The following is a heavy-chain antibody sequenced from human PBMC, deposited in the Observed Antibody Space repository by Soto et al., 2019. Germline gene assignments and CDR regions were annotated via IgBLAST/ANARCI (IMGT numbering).Heavy chain of an antibody. D-gene: IGHD3-22*01. J-gene: IGHJ4*02. CDR3: ARGAQGFFPVSGIYFYFDH. CDR1: GYIFTDHL. Sequence: SVKVSCKTSGYIFTDHLIHWVRQSPGQGLQWVGWVHPDSGGTNVAQAFQDRVTMTADTSITTAYMDLARLRPDDTAIFYCARGAQGFFPVSGIYFYFDHWGQGTPVTVSS. CDR2: VHPDSGGT. V-gene: IGHV1-2*02.